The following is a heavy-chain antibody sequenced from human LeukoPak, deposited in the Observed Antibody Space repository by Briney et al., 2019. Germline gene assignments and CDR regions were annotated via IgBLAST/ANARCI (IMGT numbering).Heavy chain of an antibody. D-gene: IGHD6-13*01. Sequence: GGSLRLSCAASGFTFSSYAMSWVRQAPGKGLEWVSSFSGSGGGTYYADSVKGRFTISRDNSKNTLYLQMNSLRAEDTAVYYCARGPGYSSSWYPDPFDYWGQGTLVTVSS. CDR1: GFTFSSYA. CDR3: ARGPGYSSSWYPDPFDY. V-gene: IGHV3-23*01. CDR2: FSGSGGGT. J-gene: IGHJ4*02.